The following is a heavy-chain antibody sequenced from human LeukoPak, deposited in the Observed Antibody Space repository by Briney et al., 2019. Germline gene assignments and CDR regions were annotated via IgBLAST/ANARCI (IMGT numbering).Heavy chain of an antibody. CDR1: GYTFTSYG. Sequence: ASVKVSCKASGYTFTSYGISWVRQAPGQGLEWMGWISAYNGNTNYAQKLQGRVTMTTDTSTSAAYMELRSLRSDDTAVYYCARARVRPNVDTAMVMDFDYWGQGTLVTVSS. CDR2: ISAYNGNT. CDR3: ARARVRPNVDTAMVMDFDY. D-gene: IGHD5-18*01. V-gene: IGHV1-18*01. J-gene: IGHJ4*02.